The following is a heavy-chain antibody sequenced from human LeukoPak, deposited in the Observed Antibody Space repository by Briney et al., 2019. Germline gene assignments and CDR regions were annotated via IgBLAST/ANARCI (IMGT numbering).Heavy chain of an antibody. CDR3: ARENTGSYREFDY. D-gene: IGHD1-26*01. V-gene: IGHV4-4*07. CDR2: IYSGGST. CDR1: GGSISSYY. J-gene: IGHJ4*02. Sequence: SETLSLTCTVSGGSISSYYWSWIRRPAGEGLEWIGRIYSGGSTNYNPSLKSRVTMSVDSSNNQFSLKLSSVTAADTAVFYCARENTGSYREFDYWGQGTLVTVSS.